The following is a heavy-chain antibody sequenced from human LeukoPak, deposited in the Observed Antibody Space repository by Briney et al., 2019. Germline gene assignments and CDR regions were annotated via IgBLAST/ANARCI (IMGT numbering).Heavy chain of an antibody. Sequence: SETLSLTCAVYGGSFSGYYWSWIRQPPGKGLEWIGEINHSGSTNYNPSLKSRVTISVDTSKNQFSLKLSSVTAADTAVYYCARGESGGLLWFGTAPKPALDYWGQGTLVTVSS. CDR3: ARGESGGLLWFGTAPKPALDY. D-gene: IGHD3-10*01. CDR2: INHSGST. J-gene: IGHJ4*02. CDR1: GGSFSGYY. V-gene: IGHV4-34*01.